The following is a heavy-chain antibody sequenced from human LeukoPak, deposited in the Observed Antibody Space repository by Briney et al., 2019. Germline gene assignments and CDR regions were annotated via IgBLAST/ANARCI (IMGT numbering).Heavy chain of an antibody. J-gene: IGHJ5*02. CDR1: GGSISSYY. CDR2: IYTSGST. CDR3: ARDPPPLDDYGDYGYNWFDP. V-gene: IGHV4-4*07. D-gene: IGHD4-17*01. Sequence: SETLSLTCTVSGGSISSYYWSWIRQPAGKGLEWIGRIYTSGSTNYNPSLKSRVTMSVDTSKNQFSLKLSSVTAADTAVYYCARDPPPLDDYGDYGYNWFDPWGQGTLVTVSS.